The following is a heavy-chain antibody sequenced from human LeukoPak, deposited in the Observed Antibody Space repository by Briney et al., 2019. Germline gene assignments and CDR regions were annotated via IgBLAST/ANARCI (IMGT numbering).Heavy chain of an antibody. V-gene: IGHV4-39*01. Sequence: SETLSLTCTVSGGSISSSSYYWDWILQPPVKGLEWIGSIYYSGRTYYNPSLKSRVTISVDTSKNQFSLKLSFVTAADTAVYYCARQQWLVQGQYYFDYWGQGTLVTVSS. J-gene: IGHJ4*02. D-gene: IGHD6-19*01. CDR3: ARQQWLVQGQYYFDY. CDR2: IYYSGRT. CDR1: GGSISSSSYY.